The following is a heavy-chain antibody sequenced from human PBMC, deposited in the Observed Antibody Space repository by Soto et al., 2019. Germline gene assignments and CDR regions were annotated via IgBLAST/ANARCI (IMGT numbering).Heavy chain of an antibody. CDR1: GYSFTRYG. CDR3: ARTDCSSTSCYNYYYYGMDV. D-gene: IGHD2-2*01. V-gene: IGHV1-3*01. J-gene: IGHJ6*02. CDR2: INPGNGDT. Sequence: ASVKVSCKTSGYSFTRYGLHWVRQAPGQRLEWMGWINPGNGDTKYSQKFQGRVTITRDTSATTAYMELSSLRSEDSAVFYCARTDCSSTSCYNYYYYGMDVWGQGTTVTVSS.